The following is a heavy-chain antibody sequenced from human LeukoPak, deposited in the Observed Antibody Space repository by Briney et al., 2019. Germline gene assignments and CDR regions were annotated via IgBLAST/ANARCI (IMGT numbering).Heavy chain of an antibody. D-gene: IGHD2-2*02. Sequence: ASVKVSCKASGYTFTNYYMHWVRQAPGQGLEWMGWINPNSGGTNYAQRFQGRVTMTRDTSISTAYMELSRLRSDDTAVYYCASPYCSSTSCYSQAAFDIWGQGTMVTVSS. V-gene: IGHV1-2*02. J-gene: IGHJ3*02. CDR3: ASPYCSSTSCYSQAAFDI. CDR1: GYTFTNYY. CDR2: INPNSGGT.